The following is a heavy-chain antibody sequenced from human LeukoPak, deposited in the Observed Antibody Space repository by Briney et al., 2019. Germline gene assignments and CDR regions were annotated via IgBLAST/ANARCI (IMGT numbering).Heavy chain of an antibody. V-gene: IGHV4-39*01. CDR3: ARLLGYCSGGSCYYFDY. CDR1: GGSISSSSYY. Sequence: PSETLSLTCTVSGGSISSSSYYWGWIRQPPGKGREWVGNIYYSGTTYYNPSLKSRVTISVDTSKNQFSLKLSSVTAADTAVYYCARLLGYCSGGSCYYFDYWGQGTLVTVSS. J-gene: IGHJ4*02. CDR2: IYYSGTT. D-gene: IGHD2-15*01.